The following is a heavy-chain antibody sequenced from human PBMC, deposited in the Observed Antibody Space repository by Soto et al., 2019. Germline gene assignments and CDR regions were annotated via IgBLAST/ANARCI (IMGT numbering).Heavy chain of an antibody. CDR1: GFTFSSYG. J-gene: IGHJ4*02. CDR3: AKREASAWVLSS. D-gene: IGHD2-8*02. Sequence: EVQLLESGGGLVQPGGSLRLSCAASGFTFSSYGMTWVRQAPGKGLEWVSGISASGSSMYYADSVEGRFTISRDNSKNMLYVQMNSLRAEDTAVYFCAKREASAWVLSSWGLGTLVIVSS. CDR2: ISASGSSM. V-gene: IGHV3-23*01.